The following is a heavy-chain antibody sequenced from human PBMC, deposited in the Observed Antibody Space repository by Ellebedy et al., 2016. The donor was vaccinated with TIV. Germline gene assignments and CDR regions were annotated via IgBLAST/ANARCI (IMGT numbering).Heavy chain of an antibody. J-gene: IGHJ4*02. CDR2: IYYSGST. V-gene: IGHV4-59*01. CDR3: ARLVYPDDYFDY. CDR1: GGSISSYY. Sequence: GSLRLXXTVSGGSISSYYWSWIRQPPGKGLEWIGYIYYSGSTNYNPSLKSRVTISVDTSKNQFSLKLSSVTAADTAVYYCARLVYPDDYFDYWGQGTLVTVSS. D-gene: IGHD6-6*01.